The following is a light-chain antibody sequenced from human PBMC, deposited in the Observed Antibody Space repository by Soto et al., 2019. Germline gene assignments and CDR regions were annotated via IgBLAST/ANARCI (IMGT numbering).Light chain of an antibody. J-gene: IGKJ4*01. CDR1: QGITSD. Sequence: AIRLTQSPSSFSASTGDRVTISCRASQGITSDLAWYQQKPGNAPKLLIYAASTLQSGVPSRFSGSGSGTDFTLTISCLQSEDFATYYCQQYDSYPLTFGGGTKVEIK. V-gene: IGKV1-8*01. CDR3: QQYDSYPLT. CDR2: AAS.